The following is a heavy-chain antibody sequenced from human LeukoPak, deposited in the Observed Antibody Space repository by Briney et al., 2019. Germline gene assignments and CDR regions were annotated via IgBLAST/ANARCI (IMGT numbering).Heavy chain of an antibody. Sequence: PSETLSLTCTVSGGSISSYYWSWIRQPPGKGLEWIGYIYYSGSTNYNPSLKSRVTISVDTSKNQFSLKLSSVTAADTAVYYCARGTYYYDSSGQGWFDPWGQGTLVTVSS. CDR1: GGSISSYY. V-gene: IGHV4-59*01. J-gene: IGHJ5*02. CDR2: IYYSGST. D-gene: IGHD3-22*01. CDR3: ARGTYYYDSSGQGWFDP.